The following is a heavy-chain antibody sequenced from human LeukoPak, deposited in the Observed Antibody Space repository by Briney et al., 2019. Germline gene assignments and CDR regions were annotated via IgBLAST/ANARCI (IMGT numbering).Heavy chain of an antibody. CDR2: IYHRGST. V-gene: IGHV4-30-2*01. CDR3: ARHPLTPGDLRGNYFDY. J-gene: IGHJ4*02. Sequence: PSETLSLTCTVSGGSISSGGYYWSWIRQPPGKGLEWIGYIYHRGSTYYNPSLKSRVTTSVDTSKNQFSLKLSSVTAADTAVYYCARHPLTPGDLRGNYFDYWGQGTLDTVSS. D-gene: IGHD7-27*01. CDR1: GGSISSGGYY.